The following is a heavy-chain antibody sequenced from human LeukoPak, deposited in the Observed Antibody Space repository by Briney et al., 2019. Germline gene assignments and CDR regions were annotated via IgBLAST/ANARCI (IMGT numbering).Heavy chain of an antibody. CDR1: EFTFSRYA. CDR3: ARAVPTIRHMDV. V-gene: IGHV3-30*04. Sequence: GRSLRLSCAASEFTFSRYAMHWVRQAPGKGLEWLAVISYHGVDKFYRASVRGRFTISRDNVDNSLFLQLDNLTPDDSGVYFCARAVPTIRHMDVWGKGTTVIVSS. D-gene: IGHD5-24*01. J-gene: IGHJ6*03. CDR2: ISYHGVDK.